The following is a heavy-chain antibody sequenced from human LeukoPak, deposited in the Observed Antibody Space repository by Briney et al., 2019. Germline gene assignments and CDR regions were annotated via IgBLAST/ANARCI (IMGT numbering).Heavy chain of an antibody. Sequence: GGSLRLSCAASGLTFSSYAMSWVRQAPGKGLEWVSVISGSGDNTYYADSVKGRFTISRDNSKNTLYLQLNSLRAEDTAVYYCAKDSSASCYSPLDYWGQGTLVTVSS. J-gene: IGHJ4*02. D-gene: IGHD2-15*01. CDR2: ISGSGDNT. CDR3: AKDSSASCYSPLDY. V-gene: IGHV3-23*01. CDR1: GLTFSSYA.